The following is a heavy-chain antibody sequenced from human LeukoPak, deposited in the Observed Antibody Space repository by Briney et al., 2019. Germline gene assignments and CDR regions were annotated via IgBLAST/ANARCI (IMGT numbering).Heavy chain of an antibody. CDR3: ARLELGAVAGTLDYFDY. CDR2: IYYSGST. CDR1: GGSISSSSYY. D-gene: IGHD6-19*01. J-gene: IGHJ4*02. Sequence: SETLSLTCTVSGGSISSSSYYWGWIRQPPGKGLEWIGSIYYSGSTYYNPSLKSRVTISVDTSKNQFSLKLSSVTAADTAVYYCARLELGAVAGTLDYFDYWGQGTLVTVSS. V-gene: IGHV4-39*01.